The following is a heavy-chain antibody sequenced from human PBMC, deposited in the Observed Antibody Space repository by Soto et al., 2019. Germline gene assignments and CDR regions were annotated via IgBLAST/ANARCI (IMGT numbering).Heavy chain of an antibody. Sequence: SVKVSCKASGGTFSSYAISWVRQAPGQGLEWMGGIIPIFGTANYAQKFQGRVTIAADESTSTAYMELSSLRSEDTAVYYCARSRQPREGYSYRPWGQGTLVTVSS. J-gene: IGHJ5*02. V-gene: IGHV1-69*13. CDR2: IIPIFGTA. CDR1: GGTFSSYA. D-gene: IGHD5-18*01. CDR3: ARSRQPREGYSYRP.